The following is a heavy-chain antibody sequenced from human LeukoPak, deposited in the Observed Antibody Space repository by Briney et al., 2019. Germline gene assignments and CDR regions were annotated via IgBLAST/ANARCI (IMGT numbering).Heavy chain of an antibody. CDR3: ARSRRVVVPAAILDYFDY. CDR2: INPNSGGT. D-gene: IGHD2-2*01. V-gene: IGHV1-2*02. CDR1: GYTFTGYY. J-gene: IGHJ4*02. Sequence: ASVKVSCKASGYTFTGYYMHWVRQAPGQGLEWRGWINPNSGGTNYAQKFQGRVTMTRDTSISTAYMELSRLRSDDTAVYYCARSRRVVVPAAILDYFDYWGQGTLVTVSS.